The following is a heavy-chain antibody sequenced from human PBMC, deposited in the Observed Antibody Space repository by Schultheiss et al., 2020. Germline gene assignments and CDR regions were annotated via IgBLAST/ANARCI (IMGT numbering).Heavy chain of an antibody. V-gene: IGHV4-34*01. CDR3: ARATVGAIIAARPGGRWFDP. CDR1: GGSISSGGYS. D-gene: IGHD6-6*01. Sequence: SETLSLTCAVSGGSISSGGYSWSWIRQPPGKGLEWIGEINHSGSTNYNPSLKSRVTISVDTSKNQFSLKLSSVTAADTAVYYCARATVGAIIAARPGGRWFDPWGQGTLVTVYS. J-gene: IGHJ5*02. CDR2: INHSGST.